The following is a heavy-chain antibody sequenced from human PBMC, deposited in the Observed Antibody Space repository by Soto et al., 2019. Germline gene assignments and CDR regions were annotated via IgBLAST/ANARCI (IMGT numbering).Heavy chain of an antibody. V-gene: IGHV6-1*01. CDR1: GDSVSSDSVV. CDR3: ARAIGASANAFDI. Sequence: PSQTLSLTCAISGDSVSSDSVVWNWIRQSPSRGLEWLGRTYYRSKWYYDYAVSVKTGITINPDTSKNQFSLQLNSVIPEDTAVYYCARAIGASANAFDIWGQGTMVTVSS. D-gene: IGHD2-21*01. J-gene: IGHJ3*02. CDR2: TYYRSKWYY.